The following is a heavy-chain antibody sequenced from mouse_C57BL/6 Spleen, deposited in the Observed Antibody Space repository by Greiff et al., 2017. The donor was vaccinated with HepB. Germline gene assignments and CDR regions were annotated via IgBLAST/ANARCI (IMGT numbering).Heavy chain of an antibody. Sequence: VQVVESGPELVKPGASVKISCKASGYAFSSSWMNWVKQRPGKGLEWIGRIYPGDGDTNYNGKFKGKATLTADKSSSTAYMQLSSLTSEDSAVYFCARYDYSDYWGQGTTLTVSS. J-gene: IGHJ2*01. D-gene: IGHD2-3*01. CDR2: IYPGDGDT. CDR3: ARYDYSDY. CDR1: GYAFSSSW. V-gene: IGHV1-82*01.